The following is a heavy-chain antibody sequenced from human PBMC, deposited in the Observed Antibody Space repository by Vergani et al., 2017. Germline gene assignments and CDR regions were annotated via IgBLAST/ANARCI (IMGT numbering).Heavy chain of an antibody. CDR2: ISWDGGST. J-gene: IGHJ6*03. CDR1: GFTFDDYT. CDR3: AKNWKRGYYYYYMDV. V-gene: IGHV3-43*01. D-gene: IGHD1-1*01. Sequence: EVQLVESGGVVVQPGGSLRLSCAASGFTFDDYTMHWVRQAPGKGLEWVSIISWDGGSTYYADSVKGRFTISRDNSKNSLYLQMNSLRTEDTALYYCAKNWKRGYYYYYMDVWGKXP.